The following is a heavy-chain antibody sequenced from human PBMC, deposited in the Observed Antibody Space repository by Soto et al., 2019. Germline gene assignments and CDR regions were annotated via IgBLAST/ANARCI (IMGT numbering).Heavy chain of an antibody. V-gene: IGHV1-18*01. D-gene: IGHD1-1*01. Sequence: QIHLVQSGAEVKKPGASMKVSCKSSGYGFTTYGITWVRQAPGQGLEWMAWISAHNGNTNYAQKLQGRVTVTRDTSTSTAYMELRSLRSDDTAVYYCARGRYGDYWGQGALVTVSS. CDR2: ISAHNGNT. CDR1: GYGFTTYG. CDR3: ARGRYGDY. J-gene: IGHJ4*02.